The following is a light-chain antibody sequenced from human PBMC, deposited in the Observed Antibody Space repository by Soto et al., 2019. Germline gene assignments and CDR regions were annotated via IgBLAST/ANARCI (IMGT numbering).Light chain of an antibody. J-gene: IGLJ1*01. CDR3: CSYAGSDV. CDR1: NSDVGGYNY. V-gene: IGLV2-11*01. CDR2: DVS. Sequence: QSALTQPRSVSGSPGQSVTISCTGTNSDVGGYNYVSWYQQHPGKAPKLMIYDVSKRPSGVPDRFSGSKSGNTASLTISGLQAEDEADYYCCSYAGSDVFGTGTKVTVL.